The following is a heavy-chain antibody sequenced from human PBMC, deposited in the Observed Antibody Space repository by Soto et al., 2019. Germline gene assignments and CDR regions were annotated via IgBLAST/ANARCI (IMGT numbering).Heavy chain of an antibody. CDR3: ARVGGSYLGRRYYYYSYGMDV. Sequence: HGESLKISCKGSGYSFTGYWISWVRQMPGKGLEWMGRIDPSDSYTNYSPSFQGHVTISADKSISTAYLQWSSLKASDTAMYYCARVGGSYLGRRYYYYSYGMDVWGQGTTVTVSS. D-gene: IGHD1-26*01. J-gene: IGHJ6*02. CDR2: IDPSDSYT. V-gene: IGHV5-10-1*01. CDR1: GYSFTGYW.